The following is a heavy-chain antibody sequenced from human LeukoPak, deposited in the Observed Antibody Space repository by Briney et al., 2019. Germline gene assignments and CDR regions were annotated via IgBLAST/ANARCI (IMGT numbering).Heavy chain of an antibody. CDR2: INPNSGGT. J-gene: IGHJ4*02. CDR3: ARALWSGYSLPFDY. CDR1: GYTFTGYY. D-gene: IGHD3-3*01. V-gene: IGHV1-2*02. Sequence: ASVKVSCKASGYTFTGYYMHWVRQAPGQGLEWMGWINPNSGGTNYAQKFQGRVTMTRDTSITTAYMELSRLKSDDTAVYYCARALWSGYSLPFDYWGQGTLVTVSS.